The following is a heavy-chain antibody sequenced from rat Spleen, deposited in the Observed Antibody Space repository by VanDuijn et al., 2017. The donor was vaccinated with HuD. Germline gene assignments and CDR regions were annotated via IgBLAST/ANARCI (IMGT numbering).Heavy chain of an antibody. V-gene: IGHV5-25*01. Sequence: EVQLVESGGGLVQPGRSMKFSCVASGFTFSNYYMAWVRQAPTKGLEWVASINTGGGNTYYRDSVKGRFTISRDNAKSTLYLQMDSLRSEDTATYYCARHPCAYWGQGTLVTVSS. CDR1: GFTFSNYY. CDR3: ARHPCAY. J-gene: IGHJ3*01. CDR2: INTGGGNT.